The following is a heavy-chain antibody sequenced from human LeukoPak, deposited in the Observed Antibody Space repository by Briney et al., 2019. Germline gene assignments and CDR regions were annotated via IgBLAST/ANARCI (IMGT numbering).Heavy chain of an antibody. Sequence: GGSLRLSCAASGFTFSNYFMHWVRQAPGKGLVWVSRINSDGTTTMNADSVKGRFTISRDNAKNTLYLQMSSLRDEDTAVYYCARRVDATRWFDPWGQGTLVTVSS. J-gene: IGHJ5*02. V-gene: IGHV3-74*03. CDR1: GFTFSNYF. CDR3: ARRVDATRWFDP. D-gene: IGHD2-15*01. CDR2: INSDGTTT.